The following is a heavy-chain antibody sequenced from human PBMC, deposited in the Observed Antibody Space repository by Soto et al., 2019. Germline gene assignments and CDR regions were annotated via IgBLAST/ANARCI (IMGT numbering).Heavy chain of an antibody. CDR1: GYTFTSYG. Sequence: SVKVSCKASGYTFTSYGISWVRQAPGQRLEKKGWISAYNGNTNYAQKLQGRVTMTTDTSTSTAYMELRSLRSDDTAVYYCARDGRFLEWLYFDYWGQGTLVTVSS. J-gene: IGHJ4*02. V-gene: IGHV1-18*01. CDR3: ARDGRFLEWLYFDY. D-gene: IGHD3-3*01. CDR2: ISAYNGNT.